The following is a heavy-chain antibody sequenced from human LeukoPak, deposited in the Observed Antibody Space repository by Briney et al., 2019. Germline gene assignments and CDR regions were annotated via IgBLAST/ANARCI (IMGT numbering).Heavy chain of an antibody. CDR1: GFTFSSYG. J-gene: IGHJ4*02. Sequence: GGTLRLSCAASGFTFSSYGMHWVRQAPGKGLEWVAFIRYDGSNKYYADSVKGRFTISRDNSKNTLYLQMNSLRAEDTAVYYCAKGYCSSTSCYALDYWGQGTLVTVSS. D-gene: IGHD2-2*01. CDR3: AKGYCSSTSCYALDY. CDR2: IRYDGSNK. V-gene: IGHV3-30*02.